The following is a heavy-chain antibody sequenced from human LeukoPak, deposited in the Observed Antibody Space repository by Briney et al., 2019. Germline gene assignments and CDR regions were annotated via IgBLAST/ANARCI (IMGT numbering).Heavy chain of an antibody. J-gene: IGHJ2*01. Sequence: SVKVSCKASVCTFSTYAITWVRQAPGQGLEWMGGIVPLFATAIYPPKFQARVTITADGSTSTAFMELSSLRSDDPAIYYCPFDGEWEPNGVAFWGRGPRVTVSS. CDR1: VCTFSTYA. CDR2: IVPLFATA. CDR3: PFDGEWEPNGVAF. D-gene: IGHD1-26*01. V-gene: IGHV1-69*13.